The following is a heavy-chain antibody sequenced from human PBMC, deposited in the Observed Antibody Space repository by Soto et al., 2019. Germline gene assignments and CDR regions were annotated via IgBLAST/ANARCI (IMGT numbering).Heavy chain of an antibody. V-gene: IGHV3-11*01. J-gene: IGHJ5*02. CDR3: ARDDDFGSGYPPGFDP. CDR1: GFTFSDYY. CDR2: ISSSGSTI. Sequence: GGSLRLSCAASGFTFSDYYMSWIRQAPGKGLEWVSYISSSGSTIYYADSVKGRFTISRDNAKNSLYLQMNSLRAEDTAVYYCARDDDFGSGYPPGFDPWGQGTLVPVSS. D-gene: IGHD3-3*01.